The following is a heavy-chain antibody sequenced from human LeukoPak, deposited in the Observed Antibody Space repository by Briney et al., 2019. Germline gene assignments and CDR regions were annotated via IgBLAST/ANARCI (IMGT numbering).Heavy chain of an antibody. CDR3: AKLSLSGRSQSADY. V-gene: IGHV3-64*04. CDR2: IHHNGDIT. Sequence: GGSLRLSCSASGFTLFWHVMHWVRQAPGKPLEYVSFIHHNGDITSYADSVRGRFTVSRDNSKNTLFLQMNSLRAEDTAVYYCAKLSLSGRSQSADYWGQGTLVTVSS. CDR1: GFTLFWHV. J-gene: IGHJ4*02. D-gene: IGHD3-10*01.